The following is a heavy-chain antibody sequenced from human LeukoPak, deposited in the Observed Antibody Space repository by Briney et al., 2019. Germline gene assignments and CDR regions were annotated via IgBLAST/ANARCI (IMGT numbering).Heavy chain of an antibody. CDR1: GFTFDDYA. Sequence: GGSLRLSCAASGFTFDDYAMHWVRQAPGKGLEWVSGISWNSGSIGYADSVKGRFTISRDNAKNSLYLQMNSLRAEDTALYYCAITGSFDYWGQGTLVTVSS. V-gene: IGHV3-9*01. D-gene: IGHD3-10*01. J-gene: IGHJ4*02. CDR3: AITGSFDY. CDR2: ISWNSGSI.